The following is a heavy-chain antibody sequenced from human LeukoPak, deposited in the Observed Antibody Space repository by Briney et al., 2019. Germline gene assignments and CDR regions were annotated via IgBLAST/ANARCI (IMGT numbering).Heavy chain of an antibody. J-gene: IGHJ4*02. CDR2: ISAYNGNT. CDR1: GYTFTSYG. CDR3: ARDFDSGLSITMVRGVIYDY. V-gene: IGHV1-18*04. Sequence: ASVKVSCKASGYTFTSYGISWVRQAPGQGLEWMGWISAYNGNTNYARKLQGRVTMTTDTSTSTAYMELRSLRSDDTAAYYCARDFDSGLSITMVRGVIYDYWGQGTLVTVSS. D-gene: IGHD3-10*01.